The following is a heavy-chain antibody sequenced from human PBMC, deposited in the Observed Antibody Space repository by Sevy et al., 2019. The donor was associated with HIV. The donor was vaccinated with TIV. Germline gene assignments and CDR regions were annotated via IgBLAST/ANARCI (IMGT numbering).Heavy chain of an antibody. CDR3: TTELGYCSGGSCNDFDY. J-gene: IGHJ4*02. CDR1: GFTFSDAW. V-gene: IGHV3-15*07. D-gene: IGHD2-15*01. CDR2: IKSDTDGGTT. Sequence: GGSLRLSCAGSGFTFSDAWMNRVRQAPGKGLEWVGRIKSDTDGGTTGYAAPVKGRFTISRDDSKNTLYLQMNSLKTEDTAVYYCTTELGYCSGGSCNDFDYWGQGTLVTVSS.